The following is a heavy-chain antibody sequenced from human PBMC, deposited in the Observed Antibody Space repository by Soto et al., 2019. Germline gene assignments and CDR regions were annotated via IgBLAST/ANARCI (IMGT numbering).Heavy chain of an antibody. D-gene: IGHD3-22*01. CDR2: IYSSGST. Sequence: QVQLQESGPGLVKPSQTLSLTCTVSGGSFSSGGYYWSWIRHHPGKGLEWIGYIYSSGSTYYNPSLRSRVTISADTSKNQFSLKLSSVTAADTAVYYCVRDYDYDSSRNDAFDIWGQGTMVTVSS. V-gene: IGHV4-31*03. CDR1: GGSFSSGGYY. J-gene: IGHJ3*02. CDR3: VRDYDYDSSRNDAFDI.